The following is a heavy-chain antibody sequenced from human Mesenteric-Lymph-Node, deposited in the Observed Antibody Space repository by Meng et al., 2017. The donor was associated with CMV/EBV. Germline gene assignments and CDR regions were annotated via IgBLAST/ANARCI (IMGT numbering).Heavy chain of an antibody. CDR1: GFTFSSYA. Sequence: GGSLRLSCAVSGFTFSSYAMHWVRQAPGKGLEYVSAISSNGGSTYYADSVKGRFTISRDNSKNTLYLQMGSLRAEDMAVYYCARVSLEMATTYYFDYWGQGTLVTVSS. CDR3: ARVSLEMATTYYFDY. V-gene: IGHV3-64*02. J-gene: IGHJ4*02. D-gene: IGHD5-24*01. CDR2: ISSNGGST.